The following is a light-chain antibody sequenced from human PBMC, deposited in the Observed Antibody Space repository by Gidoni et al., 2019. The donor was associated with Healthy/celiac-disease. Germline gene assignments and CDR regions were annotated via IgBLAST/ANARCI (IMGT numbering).Light chain of an antibody. CDR2: QAS. CDR1: QSIGFW. J-gene: IGKJ1*01. Sequence: DIQLTQSPSTLSASAGDRVTITCRASQSIGFWLAWYRQKPGEAPSLLISQASILQSGVPSRFSGSGSRTEFTLTINNLQPDDFATYFCQQYNGHPWAFXQXTKVEIK. V-gene: IGKV1-5*03. CDR3: QQYNGHPWA.